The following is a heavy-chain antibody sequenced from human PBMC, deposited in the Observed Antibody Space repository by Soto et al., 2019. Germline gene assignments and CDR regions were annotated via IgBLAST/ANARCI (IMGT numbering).Heavy chain of an antibody. CDR3: ARDPGYSYGTYYFDY. Sequence: SLRLSCAASGFTFSSYAMHWVRQAPGKGLEWVAVISYDGSNKYYADSVKGRFTISRDNSKNTLYLQMNSLRAEDRAVYYCARDPGYSYGTYYFDYWGQGTLVTVSS. J-gene: IGHJ4*02. CDR2: ISYDGSNK. D-gene: IGHD5-18*01. CDR1: GFTFSSYA. V-gene: IGHV3-30-3*01.